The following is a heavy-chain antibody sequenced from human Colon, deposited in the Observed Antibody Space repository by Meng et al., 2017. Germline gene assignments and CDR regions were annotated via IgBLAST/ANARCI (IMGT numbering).Heavy chain of an antibody. CDR1: GGSISSGCFY. J-gene: IGHJ5*02. Sequence: QVHLQESCPGWVTPSHNRSLPCPVSGGSISSGCFYWSWIRQHPGKGLEWIGYIYYSGSTYYNPSLRSRVAISIDTSKNQFSLKLTSLTAADTAVYFCARTNYGDYNWFDPWGQGTLVTVSS. CDR2: IYYSGST. V-gene: IGHV4-31*03. D-gene: IGHD4-17*01. CDR3: ARTNYGDYNWFDP.